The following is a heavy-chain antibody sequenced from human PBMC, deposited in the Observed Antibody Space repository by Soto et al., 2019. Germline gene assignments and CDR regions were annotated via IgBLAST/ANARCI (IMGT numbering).Heavy chain of an antibody. Sequence: GGPLRLSCVASGFRFSGDWMHWVRHAPGKGLVWVTNIKQDGSERNYVGSGKGRFSSSRDNAQNSLYLQMNSLRAEDTAVYYCARAQYWGQGTQVTVSS. CDR3: ARAQY. CDR2: IKQDGSER. V-gene: IGHV3-7*03. CDR1: GFRFSGDW. J-gene: IGHJ4*02.